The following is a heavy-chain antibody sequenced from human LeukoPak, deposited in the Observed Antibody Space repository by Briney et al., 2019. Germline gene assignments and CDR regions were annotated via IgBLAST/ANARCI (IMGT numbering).Heavy chain of an antibody. CDR1: GFTFSDYY. J-gene: IGHJ6*02. CDR3: ARDRWDIVVVVAAGDYGMDV. V-gene: IGHV3-11*01. Sequence: GGSLRLSCAPSGFTFSDYYMSWIRQAPGKGLEWVSYISSSVSTIYYADSVKGRFTISRDNAKNSLYLQLNSLRAEDTAVYYCARDRWDIVVVVAAGDYGMDVWGQGTTVTVSS. D-gene: IGHD2-15*01. CDR2: ISSSVSTI.